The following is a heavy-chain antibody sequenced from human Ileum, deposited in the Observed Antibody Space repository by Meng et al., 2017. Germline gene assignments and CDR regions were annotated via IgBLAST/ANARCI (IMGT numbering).Heavy chain of an antibody. CDR1: GTW. J-gene: IGHJ4*02. CDR3: ATSNDRDVYYLGY. CDR2: IFQSGRT. D-gene: IGHD3-22*01. V-gene: IGHV4-4*02. Sequence: GPGLVKPSGTLSLTCAVSGTWWSWVRQPPGKGLEWIGEIFQSGRTNYNPSLKSRVTISIDKSKSQISLQLSAVTAADTAVYSCATSNDRDVYYLGYWGQGTLVTVSS.